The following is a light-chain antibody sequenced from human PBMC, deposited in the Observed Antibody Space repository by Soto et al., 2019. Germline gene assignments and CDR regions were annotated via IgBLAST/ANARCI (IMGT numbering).Light chain of an antibody. CDR3: QQYHNWPYT. V-gene: IGKV3-15*01. CDR1: QSVSST. CDR2: GAS. Sequence: EIVMTQSPATLSVSPGERATLSCRASQSVSSTLAWYQQRPGQAPRLLISGASTRATGLPARFSGRKSGTEFTLTISSLQSEDFAVYFCQQYHNWPYTFGQGTNLEMK. J-gene: IGKJ2*01.